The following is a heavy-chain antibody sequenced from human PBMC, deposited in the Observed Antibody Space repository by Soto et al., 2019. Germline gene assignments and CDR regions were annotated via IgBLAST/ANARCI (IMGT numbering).Heavy chain of an antibody. CDR1: GITFSTYA. CDR3: AKSFSSNWYDYFDY. Sequence: LRLSCAASGITFSTYAMSWVRQAPGKGLEWVSAISGSGGSTYYADSVEGRFTISRDKSKNTLYLQMNSLRAEDTALYYCAKSFSSNWYDYFDYWGQGSLVTVSS. CDR2: ISGSGGST. V-gene: IGHV3-23*01. D-gene: IGHD6-13*01. J-gene: IGHJ4*02.